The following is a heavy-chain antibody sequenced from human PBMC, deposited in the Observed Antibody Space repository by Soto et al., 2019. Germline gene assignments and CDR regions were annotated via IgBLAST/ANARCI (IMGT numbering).Heavy chain of an antibody. D-gene: IGHD3-10*01. Sequence: GGSLRLSCEASGFVFKDSSIHWVRQASGKGLEWVGRIRDRAYNYATAYAASVKGRFTISRDDSNNKAYLTMDSLKTEDTAIYYRTRLISAAQDYWGQGSLVTVSS. J-gene: IGHJ4*02. CDR1: GFVFKDSS. CDR3: TRLISAAQDY. CDR2: IRDRAYNYAT. V-gene: IGHV3-73*01.